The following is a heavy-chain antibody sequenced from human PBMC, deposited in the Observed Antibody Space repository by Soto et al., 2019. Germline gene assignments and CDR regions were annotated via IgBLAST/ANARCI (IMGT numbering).Heavy chain of an antibody. Sequence: EVQLLESGGGLVQPGGSLTLSCAASGFTFSTYAMTWVRQAPGKGLEWVSSIVASGSGSYDADSVKGRFTLSRDNARNTLYLQMSNLSADDTAVYYCAKDNGGRPHTVSHFDYWGQGTLVTVSS. J-gene: IGHJ4*02. D-gene: IGHD4-17*01. CDR2: IVASGSGS. V-gene: IGHV3-23*01. CDR3: AKDNGGRPHTVSHFDY. CDR1: GFTFSTYA.